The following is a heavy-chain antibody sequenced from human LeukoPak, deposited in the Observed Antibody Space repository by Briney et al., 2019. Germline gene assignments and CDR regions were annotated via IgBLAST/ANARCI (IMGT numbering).Heavy chain of an antibody. J-gene: IGHJ3*02. V-gene: IGHV3-21*01. Sequence: AGSLRLSCEVSGFTFSSYSLNWVRQAPGKGLEWVSSISSSSSYIYYADSVKGRFTISRDNAKNSRYLQMNSLRAEDTAVYYCASTQNRGVIIRDAFDIWGQGTMVTVSS. CDR2: ISSSSSYI. CDR3: ASTQNRGVIIRDAFDI. D-gene: IGHD3-10*01. CDR1: GFTFSSYS.